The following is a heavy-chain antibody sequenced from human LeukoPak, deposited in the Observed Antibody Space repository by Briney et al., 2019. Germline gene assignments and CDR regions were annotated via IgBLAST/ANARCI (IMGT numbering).Heavy chain of an antibody. D-gene: IGHD1-26*01. CDR3: AKSSGSYEY. J-gene: IGHJ4*02. CDR2: IGGSGVDT. Sequence: GGTLRLSCAASGFTFSSHGLTWVRQPPGKGLEWVSGIGGSGVDTYYADSVKGRFTISRDNSKNTLYLQMNNLRVEDTAVYYCAKSSGSYEYWGQGTLVTVSS. V-gene: IGHV3-23*01. CDR1: GFTFSSHG.